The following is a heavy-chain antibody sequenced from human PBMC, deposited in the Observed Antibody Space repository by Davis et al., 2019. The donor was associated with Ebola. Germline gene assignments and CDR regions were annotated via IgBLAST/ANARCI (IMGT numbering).Heavy chain of an antibody. CDR3: VRPGLSVPHTRWFDS. D-gene: IGHD2-2*01. V-gene: IGHV3-23*01. Sequence: PPESLSLSCAAPGFPFSAYAMSSSPHPPQKGMEWVSAIGSDGSSILYAEPVRGRFTISKDNSRSTLSLQMNSLRAEDTAVYYCVRPGLSVPHTRWFDSWGQGTLVTDAS. CDR2: IGSDGSSI. J-gene: IGHJ5*01. CDR1: GFPFSAYA.